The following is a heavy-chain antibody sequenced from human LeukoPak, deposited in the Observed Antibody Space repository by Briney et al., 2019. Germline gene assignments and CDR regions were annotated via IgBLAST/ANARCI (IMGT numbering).Heavy chain of an antibody. D-gene: IGHD5-18*01. CDR2: INHSGST. Sequence: PSETLSLTCAVYGGSFSGYYWSWIRQPPGKGLEWIGEINHSGSTNYNPSLKSRVTISVDTSKNQFSLKLSSVTAADTAVYYCARGRGQLWLLPYRTTHPYFDYWGQGTLVTVSS. CDR3: ARGRGQLWLLPYRTTHPYFDY. CDR1: GGSFSGYY. J-gene: IGHJ4*02. V-gene: IGHV4-34*01.